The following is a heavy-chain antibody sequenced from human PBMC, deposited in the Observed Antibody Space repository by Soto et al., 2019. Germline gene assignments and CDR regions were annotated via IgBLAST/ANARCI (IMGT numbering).Heavy chain of an antibody. Sequence: QVQLQQWGAGLLKPSETLSLTCAVYGESFSGYYWSWIRQPPGKGLEWIGEIKHSGSTNYNPSLKIRVTMSVDTSKTQFSLKLSSVTAADTAMYYCAGNIVATISSFDYWGQGTLVTVSS. V-gene: IGHV4-34*02. D-gene: IGHD5-12*01. J-gene: IGHJ4*02. CDR2: IKHSGST. CDR1: GESFSGYY. CDR3: AGNIVATISSFDY.